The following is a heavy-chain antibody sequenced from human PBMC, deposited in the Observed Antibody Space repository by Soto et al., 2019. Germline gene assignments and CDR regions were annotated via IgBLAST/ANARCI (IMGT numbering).Heavy chain of an antibody. CDR2: ILGPGTTI. V-gene: IGHV3-23*01. D-gene: IGHD2-21*02. Sequence: EVQLLESGGGLVQPGGSLRLSCAASGFTFNNYAMSCVRQAPGKVLEWGSAILGPGTTIYYADSMKGRFTISRDNTKKTLTLQMSGRRAEDTALYVCAKGDWETEVSYFDFWGQGTLVTVSS. J-gene: IGHJ4*02. CDR1: GFTFNNYA. CDR3: AKGDWETEVSYFDF.